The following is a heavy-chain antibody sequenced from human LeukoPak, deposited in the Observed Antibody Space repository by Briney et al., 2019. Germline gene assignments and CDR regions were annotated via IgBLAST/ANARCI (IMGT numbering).Heavy chain of an antibody. CDR3: ARVKTMVRGNYYYYMDV. D-gene: IGHD3-10*01. CDR1: GGSFSGYY. Sequence: SETLSLTCAVYGGSFSGYYWSWIRQPPGKGLEWIGEINHSGSTNYNPSLKSRVTISVDKSKNQFSLKLSSVTAADTAVYYCARVKTMVRGNYYYYMDVWGKGTTVTVSS. J-gene: IGHJ6*03. CDR2: INHSGST. V-gene: IGHV4-34*01.